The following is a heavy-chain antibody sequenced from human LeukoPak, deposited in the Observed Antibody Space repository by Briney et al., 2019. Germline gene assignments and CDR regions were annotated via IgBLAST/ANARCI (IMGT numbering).Heavy chain of an antibody. D-gene: IGHD6-19*01. V-gene: IGHV4-61*02. Sequence: PSQTLSLPCSVSNSSIRSDTYFWSWIRPPAGTGLEWIGRMSSSGISTYSPSLKSRVTISIDTSRNQFSMNLNSVTAADTAVYYCAKGAGPPWFDPWGQGTLVTVSS. CDR3: AKGAGPPWFDP. J-gene: IGHJ5*02. CDR1: NSSIRSDTYF. CDR2: MSSSGIS.